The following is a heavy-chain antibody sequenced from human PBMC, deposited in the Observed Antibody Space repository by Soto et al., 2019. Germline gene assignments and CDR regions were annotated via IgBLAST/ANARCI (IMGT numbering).Heavy chain of an antibody. J-gene: IGHJ4*02. CDR3: ASSQGDY. CDR1: GFTFDDHN. V-gene: IGHV3-43*01. Sequence: EVYLVESGGAVDQPGGSLRLSCAASGFTFDDHNMYWVRQVSGKGLEWVSLISWDGETTYYADSVKGRFTISRVNSKNSLYLQLNALTTEDSGLYYCASSQGDYWGQGALVTVAS. CDR2: ISWDGETT. D-gene: IGHD6-6*01.